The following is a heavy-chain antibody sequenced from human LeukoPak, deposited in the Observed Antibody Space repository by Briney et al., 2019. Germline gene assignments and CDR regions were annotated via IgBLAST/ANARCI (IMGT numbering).Heavy chain of an antibody. D-gene: IGHD5-12*01. J-gene: IGHJ6*03. CDR2: ISSSSSYI. CDR3: ARKGGGRGYSGYDYFYYYYYYMDV. V-gene: IGHV3-21*01. CDR1: GFTFSSYS. Sequence: GGSLRLSCAASGFTFSSYSMNWVRQAPGKGLEWVSSISSSSSYIYYADSVKGRFTISRDNAKSSLYLQMNSLRAEDTAVYYCARKGGGRGYSGYDYFYYYYYYMDVWGKGTTVTVSS.